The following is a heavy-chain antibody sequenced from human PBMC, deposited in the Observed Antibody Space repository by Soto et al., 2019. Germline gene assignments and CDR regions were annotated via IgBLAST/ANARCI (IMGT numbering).Heavy chain of an antibody. D-gene: IGHD3-9*01. Sequence: GASVKLSCKASGGXYSCYALSWVRQAHRQGLEWMGGIIPIFGTANYAQKFQGRVTITADESTSTAYMELSSLRSEDTAVYYCARGPYDILTGAPYYYGMDVWGQGTTVTVSS. CDR3: ARGPYDILTGAPYYYGMDV. CDR2: IIPIFGTA. J-gene: IGHJ6*02. CDR1: GGXYSCYA. V-gene: IGHV1-69*13.